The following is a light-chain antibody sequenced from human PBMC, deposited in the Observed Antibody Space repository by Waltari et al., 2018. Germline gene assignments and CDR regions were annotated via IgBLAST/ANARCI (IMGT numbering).Light chain of an antibody. Sequence: EIVMTQSPATLSVSPGDTASLSCRASQSVSSNLAWYQQQPGQAPRLLLYGAYTRATGIPARFSGSGSGTEFTLTISSLQSEDFAVYYCQQYNNWPPYTFGQGTKLEIK. CDR1: QSVSSN. CDR3: QQYNNWPPYT. V-gene: IGKV3-15*01. J-gene: IGKJ2*01. CDR2: GAY.